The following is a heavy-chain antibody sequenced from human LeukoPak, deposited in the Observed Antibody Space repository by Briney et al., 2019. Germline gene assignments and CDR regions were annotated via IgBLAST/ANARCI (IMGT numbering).Heavy chain of an antibody. CDR3: ARDAQWELRALDV. V-gene: IGHV1-69*06. Sequence: GASVKVSCKTIGGRFKSYGFSWVRQAPGQGLEWMGGIIPIFHRPNYAQKFEGRVTITADKSTNTTYLEISSLTSDDTAVYYCARDAQWELRALDVWGRGTMVIVSS. CDR2: IIPIFHRP. CDR1: GGRFKSYG. D-gene: IGHD1-26*01. J-gene: IGHJ3*01.